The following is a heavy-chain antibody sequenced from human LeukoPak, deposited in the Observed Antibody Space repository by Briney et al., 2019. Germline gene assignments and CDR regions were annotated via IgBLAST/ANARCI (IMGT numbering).Heavy chain of an antibody. CDR2: IYYSGIT. CDR3: AREMGVVTAHGIDV. D-gene: IGHD4-23*01. J-gene: IGHJ6*02. Sequence: PAETLSLTCIVSGVSISSISSNNYHWGWLRQPPGKGLEWIGSIYYSGITYYNPSLKSRVTISVDTSKNQFSLKLSSVTAADTALYYCAREMGVVTAHGIDVWGQGTTVTVSS. V-gene: IGHV4-39*02. CDR1: GVSISSISSNNYH.